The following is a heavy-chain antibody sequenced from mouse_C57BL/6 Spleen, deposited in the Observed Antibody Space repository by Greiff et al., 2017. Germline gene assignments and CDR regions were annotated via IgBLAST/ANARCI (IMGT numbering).Heavy chain of an antibody. CDR1: GFTFSSYA. CDR3: TRDPYYYGSSYPLSYAMDY. CDR2: ISSGGDYI. Sequence: EVQGVESGEGLVKPGGSLKLSCAASGFTFSSYAMSWVRQTPEKRLEWVAYISSGGDYIYYADTVKGRFTISRDNARNTLYLQMSSLKSEDTAMYYCTRDPYYYGSSYPLSYAMDYWGQGTSVTVSS. D-gene: IGHD1-1*01. V-gene: IGHV5-9-1*02. J-gene: IGHJ4*01.